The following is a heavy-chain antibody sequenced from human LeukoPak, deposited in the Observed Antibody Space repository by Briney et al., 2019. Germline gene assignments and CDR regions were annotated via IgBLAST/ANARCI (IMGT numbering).Heavy chain of an antibody. J-gene: IGHJ4*02. CDR2: IKSKTDGGTT. V-gene: IGHV3-15*01. Sequence: PGGSLRLSCAVSGFTFSNAWMSWVRQAPGKGLEWVGRIKSKTDGGTTDYAAPVKGRFTISRDDSKNTLYLQMNSLKTEDTAVYYCTTWDCSSTSCENFDYWGQGTLVTVSS. D-gene: IGHD2-2*01. CDR1: GFTFSNAW. CDR3: TTWDCSSTSCENFDY.